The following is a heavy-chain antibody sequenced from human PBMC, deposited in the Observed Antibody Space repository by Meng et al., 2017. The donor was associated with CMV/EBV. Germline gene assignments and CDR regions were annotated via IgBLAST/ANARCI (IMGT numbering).Heavy chain of an antibody. CDR1: GYTFTSYY. D-gene: IGHD3-3*01. Sequence: QVQLVQSGAEVKKPGASGKVSCRASGYTFTSYYMHWVRQAPGQGLEWMGIINPSGGSTSYAQKFQGRVTMTRDTSTSTVYMELSSLRSEDTAVYYCARESSYDFSHDYWGQGTLVTVSS. V-gene: IGHV1-46*01. J-gene: IGHJ4*02. CDR3: ARESSYDFSHDY. CDR2: INPSGGST.